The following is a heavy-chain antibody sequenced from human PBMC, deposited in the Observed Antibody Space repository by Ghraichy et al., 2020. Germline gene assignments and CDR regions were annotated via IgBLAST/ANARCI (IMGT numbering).Heavy chain of an antibody. CDR2: INHSGST. V-gene: IGHV4-34*01. J-gene: IGHJ4*02. CDR1: GGSFSGYY. D-gene: IGHD1-14*01. CDR3: ARRADRFDY. Sequence: SETLSLTCAVYGGSFSGYYWSWIRQPPGKGLEWIGEINHSGSTNYNPSLKSRVTISVDTSKKQFSLKLSSVTAADTAVYYCARRADRFDYWGQGTLVTVSS.